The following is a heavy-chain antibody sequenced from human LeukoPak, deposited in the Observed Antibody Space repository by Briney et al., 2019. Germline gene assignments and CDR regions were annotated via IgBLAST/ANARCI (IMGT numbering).Heavy chain of an antibody. D-gene: IGHD3-22*01. J-gene: IGHJ3*02. V-gene: IGHV4-59*08. Sequence: SETLSLTCTVSGGSISSYYWSWIRQPPGKGLEWIGYIYYSGSTNYNPSLKSRVTISVDTSKNQFSLKLSSVTAADTAVYYCARRSGSYYYDSSGHYEIWGQGTMVTVSS. CDR1: GGSISSYY. CDR3: ARRSGSYYYDSSGHYEI. CDR2: IYYSGST.